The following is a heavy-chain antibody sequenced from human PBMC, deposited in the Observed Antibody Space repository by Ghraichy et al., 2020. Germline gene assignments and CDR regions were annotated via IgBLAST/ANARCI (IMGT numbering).Heavy chain of an antibody. V-gene: IGHV3-53*01. CDR2: IYSGGTT. CDR1: GFTVSSNY. CDR3: ARDSSGWFVFDY. Sequence: GGSLRLSCAASGFTVSSNYMSWVRQAPGKGLQWVSVIYSGGTTYYADSVKGRFTISRDNSKNTLYLKMNSLRVEDTAVYYCARDSSGWFVFDYWGPGTLVSVSS. J-gene: IGHJ4*02. D-gene: IGHD6-19*01.